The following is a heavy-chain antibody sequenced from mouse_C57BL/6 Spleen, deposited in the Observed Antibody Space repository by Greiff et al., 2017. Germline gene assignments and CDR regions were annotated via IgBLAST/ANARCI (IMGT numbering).Heavy chain of an antibody. CDR2: IRNKANGYTT. Sequence: EVQGVESGGGLVQPGGSLSLSCAASGFTFTDYYMSWVRQPPGKALEWLGFIRNKANGYTTEYSASVKGRFTISRDNSQSILYLQMTALRAEDSATYYGARYMTRYAMDYWGQGTSVTVSS. CDR3: ARYMTRYAMDY. J-gene: IGHJ4*01. V-gene: IGHV7-3*01. CDR1: GFTFTDYY.